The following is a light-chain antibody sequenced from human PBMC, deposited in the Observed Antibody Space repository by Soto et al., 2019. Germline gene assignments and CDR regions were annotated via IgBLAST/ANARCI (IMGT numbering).Light chain of an antibody. CDR1: QSVSSN. J-gene: IGKJ4*01. Sequence: EIVMTQSPATLSVSPGERATLSCRASQSVSSNLAWYQQKPGQAPRLLIYGASTRATGIPARFSGSGSGTEFTLTXSSLQSEDXAVYYCQQYNNWPLTFGXGTKX. V-gene: IGKV3-15*01. CDR3: QQYNNWPLT. CDR2: GAS.